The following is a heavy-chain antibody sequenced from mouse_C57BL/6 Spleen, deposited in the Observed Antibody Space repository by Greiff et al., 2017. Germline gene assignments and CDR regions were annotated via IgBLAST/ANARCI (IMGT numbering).Heavy chain of an antibody. Sequence: EVQLQQSGAELVRPGASVKLSCTASGFNIKDDYMHWVKQRPEQGLEWIGWIDPENGDTEYASKFQGKATITADTSSNTAYLQLSSLTSEDTAVYYCTTWDTTGAWFAYWGQGTLVTVSA. J-gene: IGHJ3*01. V-gene: IGHV14-4*01. CDR3: TTWDTTGAWFAY. CDR1: GFNIKDDY. CDR2: IDPENGDT. D-gene: IGHD1-1*01.